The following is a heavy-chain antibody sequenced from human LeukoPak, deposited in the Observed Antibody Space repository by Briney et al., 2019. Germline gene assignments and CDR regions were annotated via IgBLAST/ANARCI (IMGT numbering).Heavy chain of an antibody. D-gene: IGHD5-18*01. CDR2: INPSGGST. V-gene: IGHV1-46*01. Sequence: ASVKVSCKASGYTFTSYDINWVRQATGQGLEWMGIINPSGGSTSYAQKFQGRVTMTRDTSTSTVYMELSSLRSEDTAVYYCAREKRGYSYGYGYWGQGTLVTVSS. J-gene: IGHJ4*02. CDR1: GYTFTSYD. CDR3: AREKRGYSYGYGY.